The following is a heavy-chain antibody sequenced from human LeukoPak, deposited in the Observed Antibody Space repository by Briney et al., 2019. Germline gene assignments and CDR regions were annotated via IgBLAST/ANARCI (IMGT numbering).Heavy chain of an antibody. Sequence: GGSLRLSCAASGLTVSSNYMSWVRQAPGEGLEWVSVIYSAGSSFDGSSHYADSVKGRLTISRHDSENTVYLQINSLRAEDTAVYYCSSSFHWENNGYHRPTGSLGQGTLVTVSS. J-gene: IGHJ5*01. D-gene: IGHD3-22*01. CDR2: IYSAGSS. V-gene: IGHV3-53*04. CDR1: GLTVSSNY. CDR3: SSSFHWENNGYHRPTGS.